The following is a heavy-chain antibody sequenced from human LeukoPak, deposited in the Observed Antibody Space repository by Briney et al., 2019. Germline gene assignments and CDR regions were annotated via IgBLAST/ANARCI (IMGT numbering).Heavy chain of an antibody. Sequence: GASVKVSCKASGYTFTSYDINWVRQATGQGLEWMGWMNPNSGNTGYAQKFQGRVTMTRNTSISTAYVELSSLRSEDTAVYYCARRSIAARSFDYWGQGTLVTVSS. CDR3: ARRSIAARSFDY. J-gene: IGHJ4*02. V-gene: IGHV1-8*01. CDR1: GYTFTSYD. CDR2: MNPNSGNT. D-gene: IGHD6-6*01.